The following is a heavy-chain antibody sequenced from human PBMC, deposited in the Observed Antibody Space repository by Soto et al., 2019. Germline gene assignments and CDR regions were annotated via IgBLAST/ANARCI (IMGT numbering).Heavy chain of an antibody. J-gene: IGHJ3*02. D-gene: IGHD5-12*01. CDR2: IKQDGSEK. Sequence: GGSLRLSCAASGFTFSSYWMSWVRQAPGKGLEWVANIKQDGSEKYYVDSVKGRFTISIDNAKNSLYLQMNSLRAEDTAVYYCARESSGYDYAFDIWGQGTMVTVSS. CDR3: ARESSGYDYAFDI. CDR1: GFTFSSYW. V-gene: IGHV3-7*01.